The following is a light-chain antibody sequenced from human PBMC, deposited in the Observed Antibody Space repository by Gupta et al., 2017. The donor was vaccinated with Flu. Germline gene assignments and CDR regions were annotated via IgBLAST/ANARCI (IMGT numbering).Light chain of an antibody. Sequence: ITISCTGTSSDVGGYNYVSWYQQHPGKAPKLMIYDVTTRPSGVSDRFSGSKSGNTASLTISGLQAEDEADYYCSSYTSSSTLVVFGGGTKLTVL. CDR3: SSYTSSSTLVV. J-gene: IGLJ2*01. CDR2: DVT. CDR1: SSDVGGYNY. V-gene: IGLV2-14*04.